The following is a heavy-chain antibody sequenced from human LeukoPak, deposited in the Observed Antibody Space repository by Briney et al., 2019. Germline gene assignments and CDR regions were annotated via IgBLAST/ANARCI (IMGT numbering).Heavy chain of an antibody. CDR3: ARVSDYYGSGNYQKQFDY. D-gene: IGHD3-10*01. CDR2: ISSSTTYI. Sequence: GRSLRLSCAASGFTFSSYGMSWVRQAPGKGLEWVSSISSSTTYIYYAYSVKGRFTISRDSAKNSLYLQMNSLRAEDTAMYYCARVSDYYGSGNYQKQFDYWGQGTLVTVSS. J-gene: IGHJ4*02. V-gene: IGHV3-21*01. CDR1: GFTFSSYG.